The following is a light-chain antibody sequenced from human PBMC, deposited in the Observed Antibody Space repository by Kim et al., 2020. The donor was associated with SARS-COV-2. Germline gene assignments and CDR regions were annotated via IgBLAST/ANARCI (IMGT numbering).Light chain of an antibody. V-gene: IGLV3-21*04. Sequence: PGKTARITWGGNNIGSKSVHWYQQKPGQAPVLVIYYDSDRPSGIPERFSGSNSGNTATLTISRVEAGDEADYYCQVWDSSSDHLVFGGGTQLTVL. CDR1: NIGSKS. CDR2: YDS. J-gene: IGLJ3*02. CDR3: QVWDSSSDHLV.